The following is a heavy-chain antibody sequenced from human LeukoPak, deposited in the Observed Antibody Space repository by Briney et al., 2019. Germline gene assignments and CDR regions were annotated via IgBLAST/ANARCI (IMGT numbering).Heavy chain of an antibody. CDR2: IYYSGST. D-gene: IGHD3-22*01. CDR1: GGSISSSNYY. Sequence: KASETLSLTCTVSGGSISSSNYYWGWIRQPPGKGLEWIGNIYYSGSTYYNPSLKSRVTISVDTSKKQFSLKLSSVTAADTAVYYCARNYYDSSGYYNLLFDYWGQGTLVTVSS. CDR3: ARNYYDSSGYYNLLFDY. J-gene: IGHJ4*02. V-gene: IGHV4-39*07.